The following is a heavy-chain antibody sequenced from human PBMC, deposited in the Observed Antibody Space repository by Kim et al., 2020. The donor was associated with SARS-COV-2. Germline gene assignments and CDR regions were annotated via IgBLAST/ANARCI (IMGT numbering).Heavy chain of an antibody. CDR1: GGSISSSSYY. CDR3: ATISGSSWYWWFDP. Sequence: SETLSLTCTVSGGSISSSSYYWGWIRQPPGKGLEWIGSIYYSGSTYYNPSLKSRVTISVDTSKNQFSLKLSSVTAADTAVYYCATISGSSWYWWFDPWGQGTLVTVSS. J-gene: IGHJ5*02. D-gene: IGHD6-13*01. V-gene: IGHV4-39*01. CDR2: IYYSGST.